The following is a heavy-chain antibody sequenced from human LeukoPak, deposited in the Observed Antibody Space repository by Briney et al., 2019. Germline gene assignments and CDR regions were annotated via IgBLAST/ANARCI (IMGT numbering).Heavy chain of an antibody. Sequence: ASVKVSCKASNYTFTSYAISWLRQAPGQGLEWMGRINANSGGTDYAQKFRGRVTMTRDTSTTTAYMELSSLTSDDTAVYYCARGQAGYGSGNGHPGFDYWGQGTLVTVSS. CDR2: INANSGGT. CDR1: NYTFTSYA. D-gene: IGHD3-10*01. V-gene: IGHV1-18*01. J-gene: IGHJ4*02. CDR3: ARGQAGYGSGNGHPGFDY.